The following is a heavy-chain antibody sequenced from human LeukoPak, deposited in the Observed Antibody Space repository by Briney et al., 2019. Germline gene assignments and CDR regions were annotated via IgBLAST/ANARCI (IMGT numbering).Heavy chain of an antibody. D-gene: IGHD6-13*01. CDR2: ISSSSSYI. Sequence: GGSLRLSCAASGFTFSSYSMNWVRQAPGKGLEWVSSISSSSSYIYYADSVKGRFTISRDNAKNSLYLQMNSLRAEDTAVYYCASSGGGTAAAGTYYFDYWGQGTLVTVSS. CDR1: GFTFSSYS. J-gene: IGHJ4*02. CDR3: ASSGGGTAAAGTYYFDY. V-gene: IGHV3-21*01.